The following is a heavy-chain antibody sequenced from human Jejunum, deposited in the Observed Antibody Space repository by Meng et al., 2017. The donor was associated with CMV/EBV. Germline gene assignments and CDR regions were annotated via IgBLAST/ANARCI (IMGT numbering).Heavy chain of an antibody. D-gene: IGHD3-10*01. CDR1: GGSISDYY. CDR3: ARDMHREVVIQDY. V-gene: IGHV4-4*07. Sequence: VPLQESAPGLVKPPETLSLTCTVSGGSISDYYWSWIRQPAGKGLEWIGRIYSNGATNYNPSLKSRVTMSVDTSKNQFSLKLSSVTAADTAVYFCARDMHREVVIQDYWGQGTLVTVSS. CDR2: IYSNGAT. J-gene: IGHJ4*02.